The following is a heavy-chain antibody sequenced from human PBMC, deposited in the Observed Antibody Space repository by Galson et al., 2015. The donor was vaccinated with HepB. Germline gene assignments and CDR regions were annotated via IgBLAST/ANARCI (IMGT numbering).Heavy chain of an antibody. Sequence: SVKVSCKASGYTFTSYAMNWVRQAPGQGLEWMGWINTNTGNPTYAQGFTGRFVFSLDTSVSTAYLQISSLKAEDTAVYYCARDKHTWIQLFGVHDAFDIWGQGTMVTVSS. D-gene: IGHD5-18*01. CDR3: ARDKHTWIQLFGVHDAFDI. V-gene: IGHV7-4-1*02. J-gene: IGHJ3*02. CDR1: GYTFTSYA. CDR2: INTNTGNP.